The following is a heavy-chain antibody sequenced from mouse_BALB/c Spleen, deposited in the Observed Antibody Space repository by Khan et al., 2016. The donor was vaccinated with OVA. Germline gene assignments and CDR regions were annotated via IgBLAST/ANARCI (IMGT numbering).Heavy chain of an antibody. D-gene: IGHD2-14*01. CDR1: GYTFTSYT. CDR3: VSDGAYHRIDGWFAY. J-gene: IGHJ3*01. V-gene: IGHV1-4*01. CDR2: INPSNGYT. Sequence: QVQLQQSGAELARPGASVKMSCKASGYTFTSYTIHWIKKRPGQGLEWIGYINPSNGYTNYNQKFKDKATLTTDKSSTTAYLQLSSLTSDDSAVYTCVSDGAYHRIDGWFAYWGQGTLVTVSA.